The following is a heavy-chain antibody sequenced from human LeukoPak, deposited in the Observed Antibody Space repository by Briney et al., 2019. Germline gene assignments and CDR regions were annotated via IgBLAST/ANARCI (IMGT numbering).Heavy chain of an antibody. D-gene: IGHD3-9*01. J-gene: IGHJ4*02. CDR2: IRPEGTTT. V-gene: IGHV3-74*03. CDR1: GFTFSTYW. Sequence: GGSLTLSCAASGFTFSTYWMHWVRQAPGKGLVWVARIRPEGTTTAYADSVKGRFTISRDNAKNTLFLQMNSLSAEDTAVYYCARDLDWILFDNWGQETPGTVSS. CDR3: ARDLDWILFDN.